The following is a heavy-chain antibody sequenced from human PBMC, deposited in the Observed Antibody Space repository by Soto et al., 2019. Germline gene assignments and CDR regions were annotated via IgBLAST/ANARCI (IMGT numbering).Heavy chain of an antibody. J-gene: IGHJ4*02. V-gene: IGHV4-31*03. CDR1: GGSISSGAYY. CDR2: IIYSGST. Sequence: QVQLQESGPGLVKPSQNLSLACTVSGGSISSGAYYWSWIRQHPGKGLEWIGSIIYSGSTYYSQSSKSRVTISVDTSKNQFSLKLNSVTAADTAVYYCARGEWLGFDYWGQGALVTVSS. D-gene: IGHD5-12*01. CDR3: ARGEWLGFDY.